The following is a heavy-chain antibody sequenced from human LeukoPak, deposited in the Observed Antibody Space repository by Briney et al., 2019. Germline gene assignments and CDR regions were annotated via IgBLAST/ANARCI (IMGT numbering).Heavy chain of an antibody. J-gene: IGHJ1*01. CDR2: ISSSGSTI. CDR1: GFTFSDYY. Sequence: PGGSLRLSCAASGFTFSDYYMSWLRQAPGKGLEWVSYISSSGSTIYYADSVKGRFTISRDNAKNSLYLQMNSLRAEDTAVYYCARMDYYDSSGYYYVDWGQGTLVTVSS. CDR3: ARMDYYDSSGYYYVD. D-gene: IGHD3-22*01. V-gene: IGHV3-11*01.